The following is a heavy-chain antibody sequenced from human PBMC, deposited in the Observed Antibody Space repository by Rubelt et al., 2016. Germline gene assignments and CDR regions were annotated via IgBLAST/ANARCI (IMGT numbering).Heavy chain of an antibody. D-gene: IGHD3-16*01. CDR2: FDPEDGET. J-gene: IGHJ4*02. CDR3: RGIWGSYIDY. V-gene: IGHV1-24*01. CDR1: GYTLTELS. Sequence: QVQLVQSGAEVKKPGASVKVSCKVSGYTLTELSMHWVRQAPGKGLEWLGVFDPEDGETIYAQKFQGRVTITEDTSTDTAYMELSSLRSEDTAVYYCRGIWGSYIDYWGQGTLVTVSS.